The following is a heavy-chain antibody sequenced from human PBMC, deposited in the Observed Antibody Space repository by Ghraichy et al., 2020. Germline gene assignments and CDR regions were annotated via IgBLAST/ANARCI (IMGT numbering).Heavy chain of an antibody. CDR2: INHSGST. CDR3: ARGPRVFWSHYGMDV. D-gene: IGHD3-3*01. J-gene: IGHJ6*02. Sequence: SETLSLTCAVYGGSFSGYYWSWIRQPPGKGLEWIGEINHSGSTNYNPSLKSRVTISVDTSKNQFSLKLSSVTAADTAVYYCARGPRVFWSHYGMDVWGQGTTVTVSS. CDR1: GGSFSGYY. V-gene: IGHV4-34*01.